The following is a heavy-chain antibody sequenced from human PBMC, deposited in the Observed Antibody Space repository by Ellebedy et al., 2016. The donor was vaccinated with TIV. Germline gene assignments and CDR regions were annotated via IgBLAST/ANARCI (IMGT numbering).Heavy chain of an antibody. Sequence: PGGSLRLSCAASGFTFSNYGMTWVRQVPGKGLEWVSDISGSGDTTYYADSVKGRFTFSRDNSKNTVYLQMNSLRAEDTAVYYCAKTGGYIYGPPDFWGQGTLVTVSS. CDR3: AKTGGYIYGPPDF. V-gene: IGHV3-23*01. CDR1: GFTFSNYG. CDR2: ISGSGDTT. J-gene: IGHJ4*02. D-gene: IGHD5-18*01.